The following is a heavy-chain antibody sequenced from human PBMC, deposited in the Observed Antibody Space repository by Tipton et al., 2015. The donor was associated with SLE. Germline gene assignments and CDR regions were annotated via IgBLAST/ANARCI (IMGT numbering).Heavy chain of an antibody. CDR3: ARRPSYGSSWFTGGWFDP. Sequence: TLSLTCTVSGASIRSYYWSWIRQPPGKGLEWIGYIYYSGSTNYNPSLKSRVTISVDTSKKQFSLKLSSVTAADTAVYYCARRPSYGSSWFTGGWFDPWGQGTLVTVSS. J-gene: IGHJ5*02. CDR2: IYYSGST. CDR1: GASIRSYY. V-gene: IGHV4-59*08. D-gene: IGHD6-13*01.